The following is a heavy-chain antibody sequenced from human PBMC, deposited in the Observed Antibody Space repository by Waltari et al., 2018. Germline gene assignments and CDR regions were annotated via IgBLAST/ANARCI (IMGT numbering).Heavy chain of an antibody. CDR3: ARQEQQLVNFDY. CDR1: GCSISSSSYY. D-gene: IGHD6-13*01. Sequence: QLQLQESGPGLVKPSETLSLTCTVSGCSISSSSYYWGWIRQPPGKGLEWIGSIYYSGSTYYNPSLKSRVTISVDTSKNQFSLKLSSVTAADTAVYYCARQEQQLVNFDYWGQGTLVTVSS. CDR2: IYYSGST. J-gene: IGHJ4*02. V-gene: IGHV4-39*01.